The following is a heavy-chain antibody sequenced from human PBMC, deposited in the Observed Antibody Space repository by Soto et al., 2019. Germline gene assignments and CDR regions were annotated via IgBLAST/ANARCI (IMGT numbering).Heavy chain of an antibody. Sequence: EVQLVESGGVVVQPGGSLRLSCAASGFTFDDYTMHWVRQAPGKGLEWVSLISWDGGSTYYADSVKGRFTISRDNSKNSLYLQMNSLRTEDTALYYCAKDEDSSGYLFAYWGQGTLVTVSS. J-gene: IGHJ4*02. CDR2: ISWDGGST. CDR3: AKDEDSSGYLFAY. CDR1: GFTFDDYT. D-gene: IGHD3-22*01. V-gene: IGHV3-43*01.